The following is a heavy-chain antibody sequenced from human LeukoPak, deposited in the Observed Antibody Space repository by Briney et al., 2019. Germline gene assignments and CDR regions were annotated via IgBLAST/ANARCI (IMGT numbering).Heavy chain of an antibody. CDR3: ARISGSGSYLFDY. J-gene: IGHJ4*02. Sequence: SGPALVNPTQTLTLTCIFFGFSLSSSGVYVSWIRQPPGKALEWLALIDWDDDKYYSTSLKTRLTISKDTSKDQVVLTMTNMDPVDTATYYCARISGSGSYLFDYWGQGTVVTVSS. CDR2: IDWDDDK. V-gene: IGHV2-70*01. D-gene: IGHD3-10*01. CDR1: GFSLSSSGVY.